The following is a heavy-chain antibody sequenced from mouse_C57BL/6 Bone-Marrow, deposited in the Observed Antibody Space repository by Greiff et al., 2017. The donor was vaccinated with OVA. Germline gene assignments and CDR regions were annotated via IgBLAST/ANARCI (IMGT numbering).Heavy chain of an antibody. Sequence: QVQLQQPGAELVKPGASVKLSCTASGYTFTSYWMPWVLQRPGQGLEWIGMIHPNSGSTNYNDKCKGKATLTVDKSTSTAYMQLSSRTSEDSAVYYCAREIYYGSYGWYFDFWGTGTTVTVSS. CDR3: AREIYYGSYGWYFDF. J-gene: IGHJ1*03. D-gene: IGHD2-1*01. V-gene: IGHV1-64*01. CDR2: IHPNSGST. CDR1: GYTFTSYW.